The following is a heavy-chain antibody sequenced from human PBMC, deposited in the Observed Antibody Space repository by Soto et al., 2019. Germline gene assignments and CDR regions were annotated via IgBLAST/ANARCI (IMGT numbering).Heavy chain of an antibody. V-gene: IGHV3-73*02. CDR3: ARLWSEREPNFDY. D-gene: IGHD1-26*01. CDR2: IRSKANNYAT. CDR1: GYTFSDSA. Sequence: EVQLVESGGGLVQPGGSLKLSCAASGYTFSDSAMHWVRQASGKGREWVGRIRSKANNYATVYAASVKGRFTISRDDSRNTAYLQMNSLKTEDTAVYYCARLWSEREPNFDYWGQGTLVSVSS. J-gene: IGHJ4*02.